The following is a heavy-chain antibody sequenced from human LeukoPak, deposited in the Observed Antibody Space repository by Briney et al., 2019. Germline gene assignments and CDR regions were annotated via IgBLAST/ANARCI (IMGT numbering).Heavy chain of an antibody. Sequence: MASETLSLTCTVSGASMRNYNYYWNWIRQPAGQGLQWIGRTYTRGSPSYSPSLKSRATISIDTSGSQFSLRLNSVTAADTAVYFCARAYDRSGYQSRGFDYWGQGLLVSVSS. CDR2: TYTRGSP. V-gene: IGHV4-61*02. CDR3: ARAYDRSGYQSRGFDY. D-gene: IGHD3-22*01. J-gene: IGHJ4*02. CDR1: GASMRNYNYY.